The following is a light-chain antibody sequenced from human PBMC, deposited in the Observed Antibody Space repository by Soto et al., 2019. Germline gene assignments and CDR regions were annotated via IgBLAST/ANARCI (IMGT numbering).Light chain of an antibody. CDR1: QSIGSDS. V-gene: IGKV3-20*01. CDR3: QQSGSSLWT. Sequence: EIVLTQSPGTLSLSPGQRATLSCRASQSIGSDSLAWYQQKPGQAPRLLIYDTSNRATGIPDRFGGSGSGTDFTLTISRLEPEDFAVYSCQQSGSSLWTFGQGTKVEIK. J-gene: IGKJ1*01. CDR2: DTS.